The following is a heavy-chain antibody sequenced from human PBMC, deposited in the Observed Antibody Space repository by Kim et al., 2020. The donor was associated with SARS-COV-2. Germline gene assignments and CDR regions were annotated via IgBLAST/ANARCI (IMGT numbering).Heavy chain of an antibody. CDR3: ARDQYYDSSGYPSYYFDY. J-gene: IGHJ4*02. Sequence: SVKVSCKASGGTFSSYTISWVRQAPGQGLEWMGRIIPILGIANYAQKFQGRVTITADKSTSTAYMELSSLRSEDTAVYYCARDQYYDSSGYPSYYFDYWGQGTLVTVSS. D-gene: IGHD3-22*01. CDR1: GGTFSSYT. CDR2: IIPILGIA. V-gene: IGHV1-69*04.